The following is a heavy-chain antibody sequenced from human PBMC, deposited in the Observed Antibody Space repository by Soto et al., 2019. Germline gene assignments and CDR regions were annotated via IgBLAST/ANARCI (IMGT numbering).Heavy chain of an antibody. Sequence: QVQLVESGGGVVQPGRSLRLSCAASGFTFSSYGMHWVRQAPGKGLEWVAVISYDGSNKYYADSVKGRLTISRDNSQNSPYLQMVSLIAEHTAVSYCAKDLLTLRFLACSSDYRGQGTLVTVS. J-gene: IGHJ4*02. D-gene: IGHD3-3*01. CDR2: ISYDGSNK. CDR1: GFTFSSYG. V-gene: IGHV3-30*18. CDR3: AKDLLTLRFLACSSDY.